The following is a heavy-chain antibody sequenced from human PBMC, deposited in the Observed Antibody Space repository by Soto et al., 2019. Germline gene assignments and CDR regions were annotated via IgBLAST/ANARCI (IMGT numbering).Heavy chain of an antibody. V-gene: IGHV3-33*06. D-gene: IGHD5-18*01. CDR1: GFTFSSYG. CDR3: AKDEACGGYSYGYYFY. Sequence: LRLSCAASGFTFSSYGMHWVRQAPGKGLEWVAVISGGGSNKYYADSVKGRFTMSRDNSKNTLYLQMNSLRAEDTAVYYCAKDEACGGYSYGYYFYWGQGTLVTVSS. CDR2: ISGGGSNK. J-gene: IGHJ4*02.